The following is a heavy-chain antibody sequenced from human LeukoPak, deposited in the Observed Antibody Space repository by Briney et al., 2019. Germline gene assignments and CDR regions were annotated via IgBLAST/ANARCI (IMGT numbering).Heavy chain of an antibody. V-gene: IGHV3-7*01. CDR3: ASTHDYGDF. CDR1: GFTFSSYS. J-gene: IGHJ4*02. Sequence: PGGSLRLSCAASGFTFSSYSMSWVRQAPGKGLEWVANIKQDGSEKYYVDSVKGRFTISRDNAKNSLYLQMNSLRAEDTAVYYCASTHDYGDFWGQGTLVTVSS. CDR2: IKQDGSEK.